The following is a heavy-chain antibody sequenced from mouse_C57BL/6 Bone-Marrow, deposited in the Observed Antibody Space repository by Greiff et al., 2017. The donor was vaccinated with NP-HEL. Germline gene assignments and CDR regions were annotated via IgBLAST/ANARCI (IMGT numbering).Heavy chain of an antibody. CDR3: ARSNYRDY. J-gene: IGHJ3*01. CDR1: GYAFTNYL. Sequence: QVQLQQPGAELVRPGTSVKVSCKASGYAFTNYLIEWVKQRPGQGLEWIGVINPGSGGTNYNEKFKGKATLTADKSSSTAYMQRSSLTSEDSAVYFCARSNYRDYWGQGTLVTVSA. V-gene: IGHV1-54*01. D-gene: IGHD2-14*01. CDR2: INPGSGGT.